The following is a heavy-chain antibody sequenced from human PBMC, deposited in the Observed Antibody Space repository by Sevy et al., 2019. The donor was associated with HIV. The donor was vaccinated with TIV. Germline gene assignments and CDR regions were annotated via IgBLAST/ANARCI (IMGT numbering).Heavy chain of an antibody. CDR3: ARGGGRTDWGMDV. CDR1: GGSISSYY. J-gene: IGHJ6*01. CDR2: ISYSGST. Sequence: SETLSLTCTVSGGSISSYYWSWIRQPPGNGLEWIGYISYSGSTNDNPSLRSRVTISIDMSKNQFSLRLSSVSAADTAVYYCARGGGRTDWGMDVWGPGTTVTVSS. D-gene: IGHD1-1*01. V-gene: IGHV4-59*01.